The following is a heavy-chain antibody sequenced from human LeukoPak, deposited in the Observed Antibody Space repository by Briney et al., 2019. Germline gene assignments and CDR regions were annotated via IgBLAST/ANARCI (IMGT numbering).Heavy chain of an antibody. Sequence: GGSLRLSCAASGFTFSSHWMQWVRHARGKGRVWVSRISSDGSSTSYVDSVAGRFTISRDNAKNTLYLQMNSLGAEDTAVYYCVRRNYYDSSGPGGYWGQGTLVIVSS. CDR3: VRRNYYDSSGPGGY. CDR2: ISSDGSST. CDR1: GFTFSSHW. J-gene: IGHJ4*02. D-gene: IGHD3-22*01. V-gene: IGHV3-74*01.